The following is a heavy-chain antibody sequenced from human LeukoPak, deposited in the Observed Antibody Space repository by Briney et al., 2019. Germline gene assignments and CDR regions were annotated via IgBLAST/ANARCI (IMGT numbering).Heavy chain of an antibody. CDR1: GYTFTGYY. Sequence: ASVRASCKASGYTFTGYYMHWVRQAPGQGLEWVSSISSSSSYIYYADSVKGRFTISRDNAKNSLYLQMNSLRAEDTAVYYCARDCSSTSGCWGPWGQGTLVTVSS. D-gene: IGHD2-2*01. CDR2: ISSSSSYI. CDR3: ARDCSSTSGCWGP. V-gene: IGHV3-21*01. J-gene: IGHJ5*02.